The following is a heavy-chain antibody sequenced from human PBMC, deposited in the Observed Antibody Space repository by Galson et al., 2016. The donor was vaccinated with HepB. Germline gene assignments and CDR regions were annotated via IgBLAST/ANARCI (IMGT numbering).Heavy chain of an antibody. V-gene: IGHV6-1*01. D-gene: IGHD3-22*01. CDR2: TYYRYKWYN. J-gene: IGHJ4*02. Sequence: CAISGDSVANNSVAWNWIRQSPSRGLEWLGRTYYRYKWYNDYAVSVKSRIIINSDTSKNQVSLQLNSVTPEDTAVYYCARTLGYYHDSRSYYFDSWGQGTLVTVSS. CDR3: ARTLGYYHDSRSYYFDS. CDR1: GDSVANNSVA.